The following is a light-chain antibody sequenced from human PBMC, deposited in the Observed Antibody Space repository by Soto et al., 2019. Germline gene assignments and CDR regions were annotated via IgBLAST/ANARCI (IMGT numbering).Light chain of an antibody. CDR3: QHYNDYSYP. CDR2: QAS. CDR1: QSVSGW. Sequence: IQMTQSPSTLSASVGDRVAIHCRASQSVSGWLAWYQQKPGKVPKLLIYQASTLEDGVPSRFSGSGSGTEFSLTISSLQPDDSATYYCQHYNDYSYPFGPGTNLEIK. J-gene: IGKJ2*01. V-gene: IGKV1-5*03.